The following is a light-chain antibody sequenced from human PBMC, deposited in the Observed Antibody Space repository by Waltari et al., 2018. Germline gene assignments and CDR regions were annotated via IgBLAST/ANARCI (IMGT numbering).Light chain of an antibody. CDR3: QQSNSYPLT. J-gene: IGKJ5*01. CDR2: TAS. CDR1: EDIGIS. V-gene: IGKV1-16*01. Sequence: DIQMTQSPSSLSAFVGDRVTLTCRASEDIGISLAWFQQKPGKAPKSLIYTASTLQSGVPSRFSGSGYGTDFTLTINSLQPEDFATYYCQQSNSYPLTFGQGTRLDIK.